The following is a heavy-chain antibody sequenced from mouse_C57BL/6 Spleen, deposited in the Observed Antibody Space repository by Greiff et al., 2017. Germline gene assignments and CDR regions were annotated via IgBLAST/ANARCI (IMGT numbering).Heavy chain of an antibody. J-gene: IGHJ2*01. CDR3: TRRRTTGDYFDY. CDR2: IDPETGGT. CDR1: GYTFTDYE. V-gene: IGHV1-15*01. Sequence: QVQLQQSGAELVRPGASVTLSCKASGYTFTDYEMHWVKQTPVHGLEWIGAIDPETGGTAYNQKFKGKAILTADKSSSTAYMELRSLTSEDSAVXYCTRRRTTGDYFDYWGQGTTLTVSS.